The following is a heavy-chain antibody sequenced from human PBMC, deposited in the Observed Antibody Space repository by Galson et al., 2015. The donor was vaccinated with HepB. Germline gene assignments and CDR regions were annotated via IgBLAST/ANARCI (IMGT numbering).Heavy chain of an antibody. CDR2: ISYDGSNK. V-gene: IGHV3-30*04. CDR3: AREHGSGSYSDY. D-gene: IGHD3-10*01. Sequence: SLRLSCAASGFTFSSYAMHWVRQAPGKGLEWVAVISYDGSNKYYADSVKGRFTISRDNSKNTLYLQMNSLRAEDTAVYYCAREHGSGSYSDYWGQGTLVTVSS. CDR1: GFTFSSYA. J-gene: IGHJ4*02.